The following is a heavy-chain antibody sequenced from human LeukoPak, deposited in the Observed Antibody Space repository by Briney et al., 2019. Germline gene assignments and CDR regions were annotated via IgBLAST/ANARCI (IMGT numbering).Heavy chain of an antibody. D-gene: IGHD3-9*01. J-gene: IGHJ4*02. CDR3: ARDPQYYDILTGYYHFDY. V-gene: IGHV3-30-3*01. Sequence: GRSLRLSCAASGFTFSSYAMHWVRQAPGKGLEWVAVISYDGSNKYYADSVKGRFTISRDNSKNTLYLQMNSLRAGDTAVYYCARDPQYYDILTGYYHFDYWGQGTLVTVSS. CDR2: ISYDGSNK. CDR1: GFTFSSYA.